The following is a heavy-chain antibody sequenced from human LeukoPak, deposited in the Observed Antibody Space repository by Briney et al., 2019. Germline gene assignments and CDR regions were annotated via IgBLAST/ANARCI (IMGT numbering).Heavy chain of an antibody. V-gene: IGHV1-46*01. Sequence: GASVKVSCKASGYTFTSYYMHWVRQAPGQGLEWMGIINPSGGSTSYAQKFQGRVTMTRDTPTSTVYMELSSLRSEDTAVYYCARDSDSSGYGEYYFDYWGQGTLVTVSS. J-gene: IGHJ4*02. CDR1: GYTFTSYY. D-gene: IGHD3-22*01. CDR2: INPSGGST. CDR3: ARDSDSSGYGEYYFDY.